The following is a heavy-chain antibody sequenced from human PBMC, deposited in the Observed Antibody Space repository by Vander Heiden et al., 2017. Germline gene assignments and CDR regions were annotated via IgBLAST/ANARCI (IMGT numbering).Heavy chain of an antibody. CDR3: TRQGGVYDSTGSLAHF. D-gene: IGHD1-1*01. CDR1: GDSIGRSGYF. CDR2: IYYAGAT. V-gene: IGHV4-39*01. J-gene: IGHJ4*01. Sequence: QVLLQESGPGLVRPSETLSLTRSVSGDSIGRSGYFWGWVRQAPGKGLEWIGAIYYAGATRQNPSLRGRVALSVDTARNQFSLSLRSVTAADTGLYFCTRQGGVYDSTGSLAHFWGHGTAVTVSS.